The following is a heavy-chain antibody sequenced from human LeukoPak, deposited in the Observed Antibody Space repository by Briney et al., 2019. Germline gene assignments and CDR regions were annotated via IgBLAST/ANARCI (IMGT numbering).Heavy chain of an antibody. J-gene: IGHJ4*02. CDR2: INPNSGGT. CDR3: ARVSPKGYYDSSGYYTY. Sequence: ASVKVSCKASGYTFTGYYMHWVRQVPGQGLEWMGRINPNSGGTNYAQKFQGRVTMTRDTSISTAYMELSRLRSDDTAVYYCARVSPKGYYDSSGYYTYWGQGTLVTVSP. D-gene: IGHD3-22*01. V-gene: IGHV1-2*06. CDR1: GYTFTGYY.